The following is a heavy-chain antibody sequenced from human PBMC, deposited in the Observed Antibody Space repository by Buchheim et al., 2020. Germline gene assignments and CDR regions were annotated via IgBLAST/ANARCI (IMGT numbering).Heavy chain of an antibody. CDR2: ISSSGSTI. CDR1: GFTFSSYE. CDR3: ARDPFIGVVTPHYYYMDV. V-gene: IGHV3-48*03. Sequence: EVQLVESGGGLVQPGGSLRLSCAASGFTFSSYEMNWVRQAPGKGLEWVSYISSSGSTIYYADSVKGRFTISRDNAKKSLYLQMNSLRAEDTAVYYCARDPFIGVVTPHYYYMDVWGKGTT. D-gene: IGHD3-3*01. J-gene: IGHJ6*03.